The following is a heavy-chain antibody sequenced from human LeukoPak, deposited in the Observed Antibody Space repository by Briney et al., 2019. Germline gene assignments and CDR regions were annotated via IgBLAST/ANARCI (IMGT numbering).Heavy chain of an antibody. J-gene: IGHJ5*02. CDR3: ARDPAAAGTEGWFDP. V-gene: IGHV3-11*04. CDR2: ISSSGSTK. D-gene: IGHD6-13*01. CDR1: GFTFTDYY. Sequence: GGSLRLSCAASGFTFTDYYMSWIRQAPGKGLDWVSYISSSGSTKNYAGSVKGRFTISRDHAKNSLYLQMNSLRAEDTAVYYCARDPAAAGTEGWFDPWGQGTLVTVSS.